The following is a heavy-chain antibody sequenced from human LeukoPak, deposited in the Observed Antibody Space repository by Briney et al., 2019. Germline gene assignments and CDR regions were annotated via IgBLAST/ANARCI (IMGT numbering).Heavy chain of an antibody. Sequence: PGGSLRLSCAASGFTFSSYSMNWVRQAPGKGLEWVSSISSSSSYIYYADSVKGRITISRDNAKNSLYLQMNSLRAEDTAVYYCAKDWNGDQWAWGQGTLVTVSS. CDR1: GFTFSSYS. J-gene: IGHJ5*02. CDR2: ISSSSSYI. D-gene: IGHD1-1*01. CDR3: AKDWNGDQWA. V-gene: IGHV3-21*01.